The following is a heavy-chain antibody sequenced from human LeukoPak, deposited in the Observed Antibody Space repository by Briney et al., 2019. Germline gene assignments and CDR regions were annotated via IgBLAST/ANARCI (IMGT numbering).Heavy chain of an antibody. D-gene: IGHD6-6*01. V-gene: IGHV4-38-2*01. Sequence: SEXXSLTCAVSGYSISSGYYWGWSRQPPGKGGEGIGSIYHSGSTYYNPSLNSRVTISVNTSKNQFSLKLSSVTAADTAVYYCARHSSSSDYYYYYYMDVWGKGTTVTVSS. J-gene: IGHJ6*03. CDR2: IYHSGST. CDR3: ARHSSSSDYYYYYYMDV. CDR1: GYSISSGYY.